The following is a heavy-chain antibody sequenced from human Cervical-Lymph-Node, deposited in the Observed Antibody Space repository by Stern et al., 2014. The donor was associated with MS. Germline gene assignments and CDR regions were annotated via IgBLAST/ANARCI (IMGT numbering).Heavy chain of an antibody. CDR2: IIPIFDSP. J-gene: IGHJ3*01. V-gene: IGHV1-69*06. Sequence: QVQLVQYGAEVKSPGSSVKISCKASGGSLSSNPVSWVRQAPGQGLEWMGGIIPIFDSPNYSQKFAGRLTIIADKSTSTTYMQLSSLRSEDTAIYYCARDGILQTVDAFDLWGQGTMVTVSS. CDR3: ARDGILQTVDAFDL. CDR1: GGSLSSNP. D-gene: IGHD2-21*01.